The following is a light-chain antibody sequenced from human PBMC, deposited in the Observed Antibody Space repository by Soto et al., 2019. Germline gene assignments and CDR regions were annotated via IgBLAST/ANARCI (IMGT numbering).Light chain of an antibody. CDR1: GSNIGNNY. CDR3: GTWDSRLRVVV. Sequence: QAVVTQPPSVSAAPRQKVTISCSGSGSNIGNNYVSWYHRVPGTAPKLLIYDNNERPSGIPDRFSGSKSGTSATLDITGLQTGDEGDYYCGTWDSRLRVVVFGGGTKLTVL. CDR2: DNN. J-gene: IGLJ2*01. V-gene: IGLV1-51*01.